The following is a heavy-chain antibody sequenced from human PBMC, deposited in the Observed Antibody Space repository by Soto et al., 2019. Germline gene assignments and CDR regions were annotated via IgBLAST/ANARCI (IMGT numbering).Heavy chain of an antibody. CDR1: GYTFTSYD. CDR3: ARGRGTVTTFCWFDP. V-gene: IGHV1-8*01. CDR2: MNPNSGNT. D-gene: IGHD4-17*01. J-gene: IGHJ5*02. Sequence: EASVKVSCKASGYTFTSYDINWVRQATVQGLEWMGWMNPNSGNTGYAQKFQGRVTMTRSTSISTAYMELSSLRSEDTAVYYCARGRGTVTTFCWFDPWGQGTLVTVSS.